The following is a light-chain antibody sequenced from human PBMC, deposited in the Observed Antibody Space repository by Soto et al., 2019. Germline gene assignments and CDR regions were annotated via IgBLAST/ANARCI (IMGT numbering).Light chain of an antibody. CDR3: QKFNTAPLT. CDR2: SAS. CDR1: QDISVY. J-gene: IGKJ5*01. V-gene: IGKV1-27*01. Sequence: GDRVTITCRASQDISVYLAWYQQKPGKVPKLLIYSASTLQSGVPSRFSGSGSGTDFTLTISSPQPEDVATYYCQKFNTAPLTFGQGTRLEIK.